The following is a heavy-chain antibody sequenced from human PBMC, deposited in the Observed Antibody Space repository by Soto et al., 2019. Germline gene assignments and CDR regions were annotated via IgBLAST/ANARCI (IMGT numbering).Heavy chain of an antibody. CDR3: ARQKGYSSGWYYGNYYYYMDV. D-gene: IGHD6-19*01. CDR2: IYYSGST. J-gene: IGHJ6*03. CDR1: GGSISSSSYY. V-gene: IGHV4-39*01. Sequence: SETLSLTCTVSGGSISSSSYYWGWIRQPPGKGLEWIGSIYYSGSTYYNTSLKSRVIISVDTSKNQFSLKLSSVTAADTAVYYCARQKGYSSGWYYGNYYYYMDVWGKGTTVT.